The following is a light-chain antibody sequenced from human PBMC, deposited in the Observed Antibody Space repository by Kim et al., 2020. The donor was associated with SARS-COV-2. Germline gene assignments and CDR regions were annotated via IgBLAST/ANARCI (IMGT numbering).Light chain of an antibody. CDR3: MQSLQAPPT. CDR1: QSLLHSNGYNQ. V-gene: IGKV2-28*01. J-gene: IGKJ5*01. Sequence: PASISCRSSQSLLHSNGYNQLNWYLQKPGQSPQLLIYWGSSRASGVPDRFSGSGSGTDFTLKISRVEAEDVGFYYCMQSLQAPPTFGQGTRLEIK. CDR2: WGS.